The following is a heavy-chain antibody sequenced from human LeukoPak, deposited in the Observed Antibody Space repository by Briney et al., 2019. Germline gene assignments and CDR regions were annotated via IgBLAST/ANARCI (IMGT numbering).Heavy chain of an antibody. D-gene: IGHD3-16*02. CDR2: ISGSGGST. CDR3: AKDSYDYVWGSYRQSYYFDY. V-gene: IGHV3-23*01. J-gene: IGHJ4*02. CDR1: GFTFSSYA. Sequence: GGSLRLSCAASGFTFSSYAMSWVRQAQGKGLKWVSAISGSGGSTYYADSVKGRFTISRDNSKNTLYLQMNSLRAEDTAVYYCAKDSYDYVWGSYRQSYYFDYWGQGTLVTASS.